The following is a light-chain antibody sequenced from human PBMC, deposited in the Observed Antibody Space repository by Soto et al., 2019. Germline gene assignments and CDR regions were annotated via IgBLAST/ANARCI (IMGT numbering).Light chain of an antibody. CDR3: LQAYNYPFT. Sequence: AIQMTQSPSSLSASVGDRVTITCRASQGIKNDLGWYQQKPGKAPKLLISAASSLESGVPSRFSGSGSGTDFTLTITSLQPEEFATYYCLQAYNYPFTFGGGTRVEVK. CDR1: QGIKND. V-gene: IGKV1-6*01. J-gene: IGKJ4*01. CDR2: AAS.